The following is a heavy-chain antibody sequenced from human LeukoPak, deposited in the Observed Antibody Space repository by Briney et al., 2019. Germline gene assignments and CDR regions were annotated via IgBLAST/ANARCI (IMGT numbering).Heavy chain of an antibody. V-gene: IGHV4-39*07. CDR2: IYYSGST. CDR3: ARGVDTAIAFDY. D-gene: IGHD5-18*01. J-gene: IGHJ4*02. CDR1: GGSISSSSYY. Sequence: NPSETLSLTCTASGGSISSSSYYWGWIRQPPGKGLEWIGSIYYSGSTYYNPSLKSRVTISVDTSKNQFSLKLSSVTAADTAVYYCARGVDTAIAFDYWGQGTLVTVSS.